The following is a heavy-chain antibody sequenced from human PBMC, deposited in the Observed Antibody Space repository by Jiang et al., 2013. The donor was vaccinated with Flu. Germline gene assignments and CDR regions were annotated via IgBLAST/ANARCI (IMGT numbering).Heavy chain of an antibody. CDR1: GGSISSSSYY. J-gene: IGHJ5*02. V-gene: IGHV4-39*01. D-gene: IGHD6-6*01. Sequence: LLKPSETLSLTCTVSGGSISSSSYYWGWIRQPPGKGLEWIGSIYYSGSTYYNPSLKSRVTISVDTSKNQFSLKLSSVTAADTAVYYCARSLPSSSYNWFDPWGQGTLVTVSS. CDR3: ARSLPSSSYNWFDP. CDR2: IYYSGST.